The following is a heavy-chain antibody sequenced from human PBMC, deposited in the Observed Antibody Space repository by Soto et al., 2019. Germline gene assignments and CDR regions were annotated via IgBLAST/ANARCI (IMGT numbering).Heavy chain of an antibody. Sequence: SETLSLTCSVSGGSISSVSYYWGWFRQPPGKGLEWIGSIYYSGSAYYSPSLKSRVTMSVDTSKNQLSLELRSVTAADTAVYYCARLHCNSPNCVPLDPWGQGTLVTVSS. CDR1: GGSISSVSYY. CDR3: ARLHCNSPNCVPLDP. J-gene: IGHJ5*02. D-gene: IGHD2-2*01. CDR2: IYYSGSA. V-gene: IGHV4-39*01.